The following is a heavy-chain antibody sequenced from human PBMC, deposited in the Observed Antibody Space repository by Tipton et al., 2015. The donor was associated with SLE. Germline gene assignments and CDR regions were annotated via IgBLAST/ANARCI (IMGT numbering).Heavy chain of an antibody. CDR2: IYYRGTT. D-gene: IGHD5-24*01. J-gene: IGHJ6*04. V-gene: IGHV4-31*03. CDR3: ARGEGYKGFYFIDV. Sequence: LRLSCTVSSGSISSGGYYWSWIRQYPGKGLEWIGYIYYRGTTHYNPSLESRASISVDTSRNQFSLNLTSVTAADTAVFYCARGEGYKGFYFIDVWGRGTKVTVPS. CDR1: SGSISSGGYY.